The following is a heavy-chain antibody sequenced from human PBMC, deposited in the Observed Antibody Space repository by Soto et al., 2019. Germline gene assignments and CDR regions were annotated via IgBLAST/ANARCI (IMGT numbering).Heavy chain of an antibody. D-gene: IGHD2-15*01. CDR3: AGSAEEYCSGGSCYSGPNYYGMDV. CDR2: IGSSGSTI. Sequence: PGGSLRLSCAASGFTFSSYAMSWVRQAPGKGLEWVSKIGSSGSTIWYADSVKGRFTISRDNAKNSLYLQMNSLRAEDTAVYYCAGSAEEYCSGGSCYSGPNYYGMDVWGQGTTVTVSS. V-gene: IGHV3-48*03. J-gene: IGHJ6*02. CDR1: GFTFSSYA.